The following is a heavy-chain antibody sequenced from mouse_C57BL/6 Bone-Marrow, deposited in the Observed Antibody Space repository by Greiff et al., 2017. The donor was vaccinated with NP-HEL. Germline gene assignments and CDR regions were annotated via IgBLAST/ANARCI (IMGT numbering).Heavy chain of an antibody. D-gene: IGHD1-1*01. J-gene: IGHJ2*01. V-gene: IGHV1-64*01. Sequence: VQLQQPGAELVKPGASVKLSCKASGYTFTSYWMHWVKQRPGQGLEWIGMIHPNSGSTNYNEKFKSKATLTVDKSSSTAYMQLSSLTSEDSAVYYCARGYYDSSYAGDYWGQGTTLTVSS. CDR1: GYTFTSYW. CDR3: ARGYYDSSYAGDY. CDR2: IHPNSGST.